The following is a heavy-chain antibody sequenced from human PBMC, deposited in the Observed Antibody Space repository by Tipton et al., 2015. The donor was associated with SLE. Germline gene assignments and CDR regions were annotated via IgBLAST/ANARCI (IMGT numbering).Heavy chain of an antibody. D-gene: IGHD3-22*01. CDR1: VGFISSGGDY. V-gene: IGHV4-31*03. Sequence: TLSLTCTVSVGFISSGGDYWSWIRQHPGKGLAWIGYIYYSGGTYYNPSLQSRVTISVDTSKNQFSLKLSSVTAADTAVYYCARDRGPYYYDSSGYYNAFDIWGQGTMVTVSS. CDR2: IYYSGGT. CDR3: ARDRGPYYYDSSGYYNAFDI. J-gene: IGHJ3*02.